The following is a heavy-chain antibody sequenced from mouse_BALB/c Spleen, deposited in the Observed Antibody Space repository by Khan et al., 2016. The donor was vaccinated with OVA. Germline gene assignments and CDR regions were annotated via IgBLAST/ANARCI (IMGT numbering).Heavy chain of an antibody. Sequence: QIQLVQSGPELKKPGETVKISCKASGYTFTNSGMNWVKQAPGKGLKWMGWINTYTGEPTYADDFKGRFAFSLETSASTAYLQINNLKSEDTATYFCARPPHFSYVLVYWGQGTSVTVSS. CDR1: GYTFTNSG. CDR2: INTYTGEP. CDR3: ARPPHFSYVLVY. V-gene: IGHV9-3-1*01. J-gene: IGHJ4*01.